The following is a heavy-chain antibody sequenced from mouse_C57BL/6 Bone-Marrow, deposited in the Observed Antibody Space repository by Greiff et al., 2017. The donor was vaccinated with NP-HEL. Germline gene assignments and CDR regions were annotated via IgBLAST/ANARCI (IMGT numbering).Heavy chain of an antibody. V-gene: IGHV5-4*03. CDR2: ISDGGSYT. J-gene: IGHJ1*03. CDR3: ARQYYGSSYGYWYFDV. Sequence: DVKLVESGGGLVKPGGSLKLSCAASGFTFSSYAMSWVRQTPEKRLEWVATISDGGSYTYYPDNVKGRFTISRDNAKNNLYLQMSHLRSEDTAMYYCARQYYGSSYGYWYFDVWGTGTTVTVSS. CDR1: GFTFSSYA. D-gene: IGHD1-1*01.